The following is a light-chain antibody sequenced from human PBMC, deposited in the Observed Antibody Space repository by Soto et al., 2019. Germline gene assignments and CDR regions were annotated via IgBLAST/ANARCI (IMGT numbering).Light chain of an antibody. J-gene: IGLJ2*01. Sequence: QSALTQPASVSGSPGQSITISCTGTSSDIGGYSYVSWYQQHPGKAPKLMIYEVSNRPSGVSDRFTGSRSGNTASLTISGLQAEDEADYYCNSYTSSTTVVFGGGTKLTVL. V-gene: IGLV2-14*01. CDR1: SSDIGGYSY. CDR3: NSYTSSTTVV. CDR2: EVS.